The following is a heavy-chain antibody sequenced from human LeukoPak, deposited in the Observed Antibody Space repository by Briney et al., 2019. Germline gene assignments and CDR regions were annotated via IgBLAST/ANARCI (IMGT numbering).Heavy chain of an antibody. V-gene: IGHV1-18*01. D-gene: IGHD3-22*01. CDR3: ARDWFSSGFPYY. CDR1: GYTFTSFG. Sequence: ASVTVSCKTSGYTFTSFGTSWVRQAPGQGLEWMGWISTYNGNTDYAQNLQGRVTMTTDTSTSTAYMELRSLRSDDTAVYYCARDWFSSGFPYYWGQGTLVTVSS. J-gene: IGHJ4*02. CDR2: ISTYNGNT.